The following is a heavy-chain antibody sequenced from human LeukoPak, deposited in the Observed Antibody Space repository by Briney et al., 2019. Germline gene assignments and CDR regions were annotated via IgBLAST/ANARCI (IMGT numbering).Heavy chain of an antibody. CDR3: ARRNKYSYSSYYFDY. V-gene: IGHV4-38-2*02. CDR2: IYYSGST. CDR1: GYSISSGYY. D-gene: IGHD5-18*01. J-gene: IGHJ4*02. Sequence: SETLSLTCTVYGYSISSGYYWGWIRQPPGKGLEWIGSIYYSGSTYYNPSLKSRVTISVDTSKNQFSLKLSSVTAADTAVYYCARRNKYSYSSYYFDYWGQGTLVTVSS.